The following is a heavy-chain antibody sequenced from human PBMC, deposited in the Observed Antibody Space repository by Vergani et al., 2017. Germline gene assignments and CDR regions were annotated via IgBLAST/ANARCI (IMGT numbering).Heavy chain of an antibody. CDR2: ISYDGSNK. D-gene: IGHD4-17*01. V-gene: IGHV3-30*18. Sequence: QVQLVESGGGVVQPGRSLRLSCAASGFTFSSYGMHWVRQAPGKGLEWVAVISYDGSNKYYADSVKGRFTISRDNSKNTLYLQMNSLSAEDTAVYYCAKDLGDYGDPSWFDYWGQGTLVTVSS. CDR1: GFTFSSYG. J-gene: IGHJ4*02. CDR3: AKDLGDYGDPSWFDY.